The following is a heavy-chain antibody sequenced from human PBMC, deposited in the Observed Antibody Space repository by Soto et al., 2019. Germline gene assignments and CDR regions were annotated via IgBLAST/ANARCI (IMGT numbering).Heavy chain of an antibody. J-gene: IGHJ4*02. Sequence: GASVKASCKASGYTFTSYAMHWVCQAPGQRLEWMGWISAYNGNTNYAQKLQGRVTMTTDTSTSTAYMELRSLRSDDTAVYYCARDPHYYGSGSYFPFDYWGQGTLVTVSS. D-gene: IGHD3-10*01. V-gene: IGHV1-18*01. CDR3: ARDPHYYGSGSYFPFDY. CDR2: ISAYNGNT. CDR1: GYTFTSYA.